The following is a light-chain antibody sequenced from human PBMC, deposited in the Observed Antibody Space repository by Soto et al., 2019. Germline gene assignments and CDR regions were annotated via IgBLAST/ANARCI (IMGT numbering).Light chain of an antibody. V-gene: IGKV3-20*01. CDR3: HQYAWSPLT. CDR2: DAS. CDR1: QSVPRSY. J-gene: IGKJ5*01. Sequence: IVLTQSPGTLSLSPGERATLSCRASQSVPRSYLAWYQQRPGQAPRLLIYDASTRATGIPDTFSGSDSGTDYTLTISRLEPEDFAVYYCHQYAWSPLTFGQGTRLEIK.